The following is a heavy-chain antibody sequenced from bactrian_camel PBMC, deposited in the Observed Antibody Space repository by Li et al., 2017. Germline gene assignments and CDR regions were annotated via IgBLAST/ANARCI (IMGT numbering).Heavy chain of an antibody. CDR3: ARVVDDY. J-gene: IGHJ4*01. CDR2: ISKAGSFA. V-gene: IGHV3S1*01. Sequence: VQLVESGGGSVQAGGSLRLSCAFSGSFRCMAWFRQAPGQEREGVATISKAGSFARYSDSVKGRFTISRDNAKNSLYLQMDSLRTEDTGMYYCARVVDDYRGQGTQVTVS. CDR1: SGSFRC. D-gene: IGHD5*01.